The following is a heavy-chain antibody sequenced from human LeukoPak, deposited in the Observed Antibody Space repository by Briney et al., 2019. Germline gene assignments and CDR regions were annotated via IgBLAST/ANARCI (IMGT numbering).Heavy chain of an antibody. D-gene: IGHD4-17*01. CDR2: IIPILGIA. Sequence: SVKVSCKASGGTFSSYAISWVRQAPGQGLEWMGRIIPILGIANYAQKFQGRVTITADKSTSTAYMELSSLRSEDTAVYCCARDLATVTTPWFDPWGQGTLVTVSS. V-gene: IGHV1-69*04. J-gene: IGHJ5*02. CDR3: ARDLATVTTPWFDP. CDR1: GGTFSSYA.